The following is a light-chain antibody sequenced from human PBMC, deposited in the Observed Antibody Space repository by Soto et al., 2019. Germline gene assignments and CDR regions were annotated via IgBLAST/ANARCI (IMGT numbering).Light chain of an antibody. CDR2: SDN. V-gene: IGLV1-44*01. Sequence: QSVLTQPPSASGTPGQRVTMSCSGSSSNIVSYSVNWYQHLPGTAPKLLIYSDNQRPSGVPDRFSGSKSGTSASLAISGLQSEDEADYYCQAYDYSLTASVFGGGTKLTVL. CDR1: SSNIVSYS. J-gene: IGLJ3*02. CDR3: QAYDYSLTASV.